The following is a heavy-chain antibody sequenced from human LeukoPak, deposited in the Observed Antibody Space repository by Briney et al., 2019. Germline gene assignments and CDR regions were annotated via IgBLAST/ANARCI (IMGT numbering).Heavy chain of an antibody. J-gene: IGHJ6*03. CDR3: ARAQVVPANYYYYMDV. V-gene: IGHV4-59*01. D-gene: IGHD2-2*01. Sequence: SETLSLTCTVSGGSISSYYWSWIRQPPGKGLEWIGYIYYSGSTNNNPSLKSRVTISVDTSKNQFSLRLSSVTAADTAVYYCARAQVVPANYYYYMDVWGKGTTVTVSS. CDR1: GGSISSYY. CDR2: IYYSGST.